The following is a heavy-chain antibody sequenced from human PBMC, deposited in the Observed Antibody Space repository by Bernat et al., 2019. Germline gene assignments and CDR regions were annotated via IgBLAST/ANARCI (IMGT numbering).Heavy chain of an antibody. CDR2: INAGNGNT. CDR1: GYTFTTYT. D-gene: IGHD3-10*01. Sequence: QGQLVQSGAEVKEPGASVKVSCKASGYTFTTYTMHWVRQVPGQRLEWMGWINAGNGNTKYSQDFQDRVTITSDTSASTAYMELSSLRSEDTAVYYCATDRDEVHGWVREWRHYMDVWGKGTTVTVSS. J-gene: IGHJ6*03. CDR3: ATDRDEVHGWVREWRHYMDV. V-gene: IGHV1-3*01.